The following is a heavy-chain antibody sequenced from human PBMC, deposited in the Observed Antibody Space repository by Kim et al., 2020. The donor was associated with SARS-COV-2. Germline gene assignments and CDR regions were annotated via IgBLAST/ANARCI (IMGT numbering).Heavy chain of an antibody. Sequence: SETLSLTCTVSGGSISSSSYYWGWIRQPPGKGLEWIGSIYYSGSTYYNPSLKSRVTISVDTSKNQFSLKLSSVTAADTAVYYCARDMTATMIVGRVGFDPWGQGTLVTVSS. J-gene: IGHJ5*02. D-gene: IGHD3-22*01. V-gene: IGHV4-39*07. CDR1: GGSISSSSYY. CDR2: IYYSGST. CDR3: ARDMTATMIVGRVGFDP.